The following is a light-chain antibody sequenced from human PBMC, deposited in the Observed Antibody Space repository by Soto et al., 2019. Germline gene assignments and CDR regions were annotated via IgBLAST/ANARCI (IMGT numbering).Light chain of an antibody. Sequence: DIQMTQSPYTLSASVGHRVTITCRASQSISSWLAWYQQKPGKAPNLLIYKASSLESGVPSRFSGGGTGTEFTLTISSLQPEDFATYYCQQYKSYSRTFGQGTKV. J-gene: IGKJ1*01. V-gene: IGKV1-5*03. CDR1: QSISSW. CDR3: QQYKSYSRT. CDR2: KAS.